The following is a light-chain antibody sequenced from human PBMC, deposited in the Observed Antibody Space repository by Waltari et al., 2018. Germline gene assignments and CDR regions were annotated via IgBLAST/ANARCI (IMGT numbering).Light chain of an antibody. Sequence: QSVLTQPPSASGNPGQSIIISCSSTSNPVTWFQQVPGAAPKLLIFSDDQRPSGVPARFSGSRSGTSASLAISGLHSEDEADYYCATWDNSLEGWLFGGGTKVTV. CDR1: SNP. CDR3: ATWDNSLEGWL. CDR2: SDD. V-gene: IGLV1-44*01. J-gene: IGLJ2*01.